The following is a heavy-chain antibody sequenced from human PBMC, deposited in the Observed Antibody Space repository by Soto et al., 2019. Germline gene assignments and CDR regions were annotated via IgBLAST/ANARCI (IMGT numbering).Heavy chain of an antibody. CDR2: INRRGITT. D-gene: IGHD3-16*01. Sequence: GGSLRLSCAASGFTFSTYAVSWVRQAPGKGLEWVSNINRRGITTYYADSVKGRFIVSRDNSKNTLYLQMNSLRAEDTAVYYCATYHDNKWDALDIWGQGTMVTVSS. J-gene: IGHJ3*02. CDR3: ATYHDNKWDALDI. CDR1: GFTFSTYA. V-gene: IGHV3-23*05.